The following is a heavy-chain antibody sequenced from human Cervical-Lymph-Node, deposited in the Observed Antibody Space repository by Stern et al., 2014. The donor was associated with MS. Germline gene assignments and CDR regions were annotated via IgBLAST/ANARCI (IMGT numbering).Heavy chain of an antibody. CDR1: GVSFSNYY. Sequence: QVQLQQWGAGLLRPSETLSLTCEVSGVSFSNYYWSWIRQPPGKRPEWIGDINHGGNTNYNPSLRGRVTLSVDASKNQFPLNLPSVTAADTAVYYCALPEHSWGQGSLVTVTS. J-gene: IGHJ4*02. CDR2: INHGGNT. V-gene: IGHV4-34*01. CDR3: ALPEHS.